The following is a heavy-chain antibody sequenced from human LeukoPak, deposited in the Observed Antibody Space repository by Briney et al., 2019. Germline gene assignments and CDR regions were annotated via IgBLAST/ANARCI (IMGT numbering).Heavy chain of an antibody. CDR1: GGSISSGDYY. CDR2: IYYGGST. J-gene: IGHJ5*02. D-gene: IGHD3-16*02. V-gene: IGHV4-30-4*08. Sequence: SETLSLTCTVSGGSISSGDYYWSWIRQPPGKGLEWIGYIYYGGSTYYNPSLKSRVTISVDTSKNQFSLKLSSVTAADTAVYYCAREVAEFTFGGVIVYFWFDPWGQGALVTVSS. CDR3: AREVAEFTFGGVIVYFWFDP.